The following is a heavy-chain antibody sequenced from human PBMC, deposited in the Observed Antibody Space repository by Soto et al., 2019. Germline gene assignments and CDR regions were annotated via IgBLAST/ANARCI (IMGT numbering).Heavy chain of an antibody. Sequence: SETLSLTCTVSGGSISSSSYYWGWIRQPPGKGLEWIGSIYYSGSTYYNPSLKSRVTISVDTSKNQFSLKLSSVTAADTAVYYCARFSNYFEGLDYWGQGTLVTVSS. D-gene: IGHD3-9*01. CDR2: IYYSGST. J-gene: IGHJ4*02. CDR3: ARFSNYFEGLDY. V-gene: IGHV4-39*01. CDR1: GGSISSSSYY.